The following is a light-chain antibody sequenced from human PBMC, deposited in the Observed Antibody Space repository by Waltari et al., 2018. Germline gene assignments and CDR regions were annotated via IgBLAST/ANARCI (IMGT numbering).Light chain of an antibody. V-gene: IGLV2-14*01. CDR3: ASDSSTNTIL. CDR1: NNDVGVYDY. J-gene: IGLJ2*01. CDR2: EVG. Sequence: QPALTQPASVSGSPGQSVNISCTGTNNDVGVYDYVSWYQQHPGKVPKLLIFEVGRRPSGVSRRFSGSKSGNTASLTISALQAEDEATYYCASDSSTNTILVGGGTSLTVL.